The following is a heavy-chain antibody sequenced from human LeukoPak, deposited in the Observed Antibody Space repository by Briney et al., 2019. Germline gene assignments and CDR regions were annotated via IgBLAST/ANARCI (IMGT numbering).Heavy chain of an antibody. Sequence: KPSETLSLTCAVYGGSFSGCYWSWIHQPPGKGLEWIGEINHSGGTNYNPSLKSRVTTSVDTSKNQFSLKLSSVTAADTAVYYCARGRGGVFIGYWGQGTLVTVSS. CDR3: ARGRGGVFIGY. CDR1: GGSFSGCY. D-gene: IGHD2-8*02. V-gene: IGHV4-34*01. CDR2: INHSGGT. J-gene: IGHJ4*02.